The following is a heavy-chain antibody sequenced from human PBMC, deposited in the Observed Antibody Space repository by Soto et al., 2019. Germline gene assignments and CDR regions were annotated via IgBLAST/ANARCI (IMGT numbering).Heavy chain of an antibody. D-gene: IGHD7-27*01. J-gene: IGHJ3*02. CDR2: IYSGGST. V-gene: IGHV3-53*01. CDR3: ARDLGIGAFDI. Sequence: GGSLRLSCAASGFTVSSNYMSWVRQAPGKGLEWVSVIYSGGSTYYADSVKGRFTISRDNSKNTLYLQMNSQRAEDTAVYYCARDLGIGAFDIWGQGTMVTVSS. CDR1: GFTVSSNY.